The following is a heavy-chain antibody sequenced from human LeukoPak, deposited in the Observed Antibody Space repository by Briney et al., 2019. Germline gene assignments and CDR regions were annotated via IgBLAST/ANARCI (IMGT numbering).Heavy chain of an antibody. V-gene: IGHV4-34*01. CDR1: GGSFSGYY. CDR3: ARTYYYGSGSPS. D-gene: IGHD3-10*01. J-gene: IGHJ4*02. CDR2: INHSGST. Sequence: SETLSLTCAVYGGSFSGYYWSWIRQPPGKGLEWIGEINHSGSTNYNPSLKSRVTISVDTSKNQFSLKLSSVTAADTAVYYCARTYYYGSGSPSWGQGTLVTVSS.